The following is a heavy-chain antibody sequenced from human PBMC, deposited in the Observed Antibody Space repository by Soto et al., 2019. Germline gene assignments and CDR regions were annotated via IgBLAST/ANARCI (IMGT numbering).Heavy chain of an antibody. CDR3: SRTEYDFWRGVYGMYV. V-gene: IGHV4-31*03. CDR1: GGSISSGGYY. D-gene: IGHD3-3*01. CDR2: IYYSGST. J-gene: IGHJ6*02. Sequence: SETLSLTCTVSGGSISSGGYYWSWIRQHPGKGLEWIGYIYYSGSTYYNPSLKSRVTISVDTSKNQFSLKLSSVTAADTAVYYCSRTEYDFWRGVYGMYVSGQGLTLTLS.